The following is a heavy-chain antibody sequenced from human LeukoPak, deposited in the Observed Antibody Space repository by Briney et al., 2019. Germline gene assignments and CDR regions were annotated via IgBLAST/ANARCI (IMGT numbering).Heavy chain of an antibody. CDR1: GFTFNNYA. CDR2: IMIGGDGK. V-gene: IGHV3-23*01. D-gene: IGHD5-24*01. Sequence: PGGSLRLSCAGSGFTFNNYAMSWVRRAPRKGLEWVSTIMIGGDGKHYADSAKGRFTISRDNAKNSLYLQMNSLRAEDTAVYYCARDLSVEMATIYFDYWGQGTLVTVSS. J-gene: IGHJ4*02. CDR3: ARDLSVEMATIYFDY.